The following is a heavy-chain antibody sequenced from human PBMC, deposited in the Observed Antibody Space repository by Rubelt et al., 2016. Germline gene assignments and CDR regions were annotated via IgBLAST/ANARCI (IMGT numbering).Heavy chain of an antibody. J-gene: IGHJ4*02. V-gene: IGHV4-39*01. CDR1: GGSISSSGYY. Sequence: QMHLQESGPGLVKPSETLSLTCTVSGGSISSSGYYWGWIRQHPGTGLGWIGSIFYSGSTYYNPSLKSRVTISVDTSKNQFSLKVNSVTAADTAVYYCARFRFCSGGSCETDNWGQGTLVTVSS. CDR2: IFYSGST. D-gene: IGHD2-15*01. CDR3: ARFRFCSGGSCETDN.